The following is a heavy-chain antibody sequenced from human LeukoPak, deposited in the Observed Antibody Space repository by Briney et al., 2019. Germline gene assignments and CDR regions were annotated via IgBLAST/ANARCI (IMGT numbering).Heavy chain of an antibody. CDR2: IRSKANSYAT. J-gene: IGHJ4*02. CDR1: GFTFSSYG. CDR3: TRPPAMVRGVIEDY. Sequence: PGGSLRLSCAASGFTFSSYGLSWVRQASGKGLEWVGRIRSKANSYATAYAASVKGRFTISRDDSKNTAYLQMNSLKTEDTAVYYCTRPPAMVRGVIEDYWGQGTLVTVSS. V-gene: IGHV3-73*01. D-gene: IGHD3-10*01.